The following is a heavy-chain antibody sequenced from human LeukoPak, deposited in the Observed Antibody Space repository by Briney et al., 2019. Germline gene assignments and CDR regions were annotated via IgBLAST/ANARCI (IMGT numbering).Heavy chain of an antibody. Sequence: ASVKVSCKASGYTFTGYYLHWVRQAPGQGLEWMGCVNPNSGDTNYAQKFQGSVTMTRDTSISTVYMELSRLRSDDTAVYYCARQELGYCSSTSCYRGNILYDYWGQGTLVTVSS. CDR2: VNPNSGDT. CDR1: GYTFTGYY. J-gene: IGHJ4*02. V-gene: IGHV1-2*02. CDR3: ARQELGYCSSTSCYRGNILYDY. D-gene: IGHD2-2*01.